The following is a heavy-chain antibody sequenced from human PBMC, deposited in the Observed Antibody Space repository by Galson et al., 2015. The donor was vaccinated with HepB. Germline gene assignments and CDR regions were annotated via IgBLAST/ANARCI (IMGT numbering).Heavy chain of an antibody. CDR2: ISYDGSNK. CDR3: AKDIGYSGYDGEVGWYFDY. D-gene: IGHD5-12*01. CDR1: GFTFSSYG. J-gene: IGHJ4*02. Sequence: SLRLSCAASGFTFSSYGMHWVRQAPGKGLEWVAVISYDGSNKYYADSVKGRFTISRDNSKNTLYLQMNSLRAEDTAVYYCAKDIGYSGYDGEVGWYFDYWGQGTLVTVSS. V-gene: IGHV3-30*18.